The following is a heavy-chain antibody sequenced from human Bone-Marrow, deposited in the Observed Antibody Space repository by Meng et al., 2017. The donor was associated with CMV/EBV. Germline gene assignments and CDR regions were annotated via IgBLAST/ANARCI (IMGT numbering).Heavy chain of an antibody. D-gene: IGHD2-2*02. CDR3: ARDPLGPAAIPLYYYYYGMDV. J-gene: IGHJ6*02. Sequence: ASVKVSCKASGYTFTSYKINWVRQATGQGLEWMGWMNPRSDNTGYAQKLQGRVTMTTDTSTSTAYMELRSLRSDDTAVYYCARDPLGPAAIPLYYYYYGMDVWGQGTTVTVSS. V-gene: IGHV1-8*01. CDR1: GYTFTSYK. CDR2: MNPRSDNT.